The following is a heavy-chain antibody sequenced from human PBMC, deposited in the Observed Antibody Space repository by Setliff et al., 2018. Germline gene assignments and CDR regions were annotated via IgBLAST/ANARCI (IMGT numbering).Heavy chain of an antibody. CDR2: INAGNGNT. V-gene: IGHV1-3*01. Sequence: ASVKVSCKASGYSFAKYALHWVRQAPGQRLEWMGWINAGNGNTKCSQNFQGRVTITRDTSASTAHVELSSLRSEDTAVYYCAREVLPLVREEAFYIWGQGTMVTVSS. CDR1: GYSFAKYA. D-gene: IGHD2-2*01. CDR3: AREVLPLVREEAFYI. J-gene: IGHJ3*02.